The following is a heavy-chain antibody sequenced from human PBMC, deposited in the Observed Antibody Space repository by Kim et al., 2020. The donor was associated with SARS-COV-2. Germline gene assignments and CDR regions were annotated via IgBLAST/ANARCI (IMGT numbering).Heavy chain of an antibody. V-gene: IGHV3-66*01. J-gene: IGHJ3*02. CDR3: AREGHNNGAFDI. D-gene: IGHD1-1*01. Sequence: YYADSVKGRFTISRDDPKHTLYFQMNNLRAGDTAVYYCAREGHNNGAFDIWGQGTMVTVSS.